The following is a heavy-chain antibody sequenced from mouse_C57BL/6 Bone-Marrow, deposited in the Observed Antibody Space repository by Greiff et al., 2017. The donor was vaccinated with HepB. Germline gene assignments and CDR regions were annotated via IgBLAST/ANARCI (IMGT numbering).Heavy chain of an antibody. J-gene: IGHJ2*01. Sequence: EAMLVESGEGLVKPGGSLKLSCAASGFTFSSYAMSWVRQTPEKRLEWVAYISSGGDYIYYADTVKGRFTISRDNARNTLYLQMSSLKSEDTAMYYCTRWNYYSYYFDYWGQGTTLTVSS. D-gene: IGHD1-1*01. CDR3: TRWNYYSYYFDY. V-gene: IGHV5-9-1*02. CDR1: GFTFSSYA. CDR2: ISSGGDYI.